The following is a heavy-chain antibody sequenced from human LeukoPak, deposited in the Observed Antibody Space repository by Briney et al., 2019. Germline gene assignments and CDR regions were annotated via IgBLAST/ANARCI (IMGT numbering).Heavy chain of an antibody. D-gene: IGHD3-10*01. Sequence: SETLSLTCTVSGDSISSTSYYWDWIRQPPGKGLEWIGSIYNSGTTYYNPSLKSRVTISVDTSKNQFSLKVSSVTAADTAVYYCASRVYGLGSFNYWGQGTLVTVPS. J-gene: IGHJ4*01. CDR2: IYNSGTT. CDR3: ASRVYGLGSFNY. V-gene: IGHV4-39*01. CDR1: GDSISSTSYY.